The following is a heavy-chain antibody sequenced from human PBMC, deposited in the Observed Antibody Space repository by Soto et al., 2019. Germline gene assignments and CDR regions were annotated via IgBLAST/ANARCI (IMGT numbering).Heavy chain of an antibody. Sequence: PSETLSLTCTVSGGSISSSSWSWIRQPPGRGLEWIGYIYNNGRTDYNPSLKSRVTISVDTSKNHFSLKLSSVTPADTAVYFCTKYRRTDAEGYSFDYWGQGALVTVSS. D-gene: IGHD2-15*01. V-gene: IGHV4-59*01. J-gene: IGHJ4*02. CDR1: GGSISSSS. CDR3: TKYRRTDAEGYSFDY. CDR2: IYNNGRT.